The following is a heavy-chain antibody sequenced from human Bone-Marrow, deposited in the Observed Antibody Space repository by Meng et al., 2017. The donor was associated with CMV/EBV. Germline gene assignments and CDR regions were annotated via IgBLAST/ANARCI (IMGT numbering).Heavy chain of an antibody. Sequence: KVSCKVSGYTLTELSMHWVRQAPGKGLEWMGGFDPEDGETIYAQKFQGRVTMTEDTSTDTAYMELSSLRSEDTAVYYCARSHPNYYGSGSHRWFDPWGQGTLVTVSS. CDR1: GYTLTELS. CDR2: FDPEDGET. CDR3: ARSHPNYYGSGSHRWFDP. V-gene: IGHV1-24*01. J-gene: IGHJ5*02. D-gene: IGHD3-10*01.